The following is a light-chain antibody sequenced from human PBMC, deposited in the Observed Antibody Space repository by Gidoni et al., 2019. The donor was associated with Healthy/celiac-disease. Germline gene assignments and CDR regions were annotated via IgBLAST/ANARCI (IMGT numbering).Light chain of an antibody. J-gene: IGKJ5*01. CDR3: QQYNNWLPIT. CDR1: QCVSSN. Sequence: EIVMTQSPATLSVSPGERATLSCRASQCVSSNLAWYQQKPGQAPRVLIYGASTRATGIPARFSGSGSGTEFTLTISSLQSEDFAVYYCQQYNNWLPITFGQGTRLEIK. V-gene: IGKV3-15*01. CDR2: GAS.